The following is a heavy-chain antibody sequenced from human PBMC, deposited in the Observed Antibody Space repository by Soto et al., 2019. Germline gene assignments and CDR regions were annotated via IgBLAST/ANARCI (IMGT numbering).Heavy chain of an antibody. D-gene: IGHD2-15*01. CDR2: IYYSGST. V-gene: IGHV4-59*01. CDR1: GGSISSYY. CDR3: ARSGVSHCSGGSCYLSATLNNWFDP. Sequence: PSETLSLTCTVSGGSISSYYWSWIRQPPGKGLEWIGYIYYSGSTNYNPSLKSRVTISVDTSKNQFSLKLSSVTAADTAVYYCARSGVSHCSGGSCYLSATLNNWFDPWGQGTLVTVSS. J-gene: IGHJ5*02.